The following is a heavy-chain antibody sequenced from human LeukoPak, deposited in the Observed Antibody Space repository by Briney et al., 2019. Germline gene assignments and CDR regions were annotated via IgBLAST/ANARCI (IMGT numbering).Heavy chain of an antibody. V-gene: IGHV3-66*02. D-gene: IGHD6-19*01. CDR1: GFTVSSNY. CDR3: ARSSSGWYGGYYFDY. CDR2: IYSGGST. J-gene: IGHJ4*02. Sequence: GGSLRLSCAASGFTVSSNYMSWVRQAPGKGLEWVSVIYSGGSTYYADSVKGRFIISRDNSKNTLYLQMNSLRAEDTAVYYCARSSSGWYGGYYFDYWGQGTLVTVSS.